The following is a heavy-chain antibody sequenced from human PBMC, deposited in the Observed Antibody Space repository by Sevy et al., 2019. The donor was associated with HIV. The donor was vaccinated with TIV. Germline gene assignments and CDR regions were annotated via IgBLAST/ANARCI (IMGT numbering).Heavy chain of an antibody. Sequence: GGSLRLSCEASGFTFRDYWMTWVRQAPGKGLEWVASINRDGSEKYYVDSVKGRFIISRQNVKKSLFLQMNTLRVEDTAVYYCLRGGGGYWGQEILVTVSS. CDR2: INRDGSEK. CDR3: LRGGGGY. CDR1: GFTFRDYW. J-gene: IGHJ4*02. D-gene: IGHD5-12*01. V-gene: IGHV3-7*01.